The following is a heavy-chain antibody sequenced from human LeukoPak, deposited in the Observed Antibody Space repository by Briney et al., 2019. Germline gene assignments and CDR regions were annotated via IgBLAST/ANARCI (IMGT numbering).Heavy chain of an antibody. CDR2: IWYDGSNK. V-gene: IGHV3-33*06. CDR3: AKWVGHNSGWYDC. CDR1: GLTFSNFG. D-gene: IGHD6-19*01. J-gene: IGHJ5*01. Sequence: GRSLRLSCAASGLTFSNFGMHWVRQAPGKGPEWVALIWYDGSNKYYADSVKGRFTISRDNSKNTLYLQMNCLRAEDTAVYYCAKWVGHNSGWYDCWGQGTLVTVSS.